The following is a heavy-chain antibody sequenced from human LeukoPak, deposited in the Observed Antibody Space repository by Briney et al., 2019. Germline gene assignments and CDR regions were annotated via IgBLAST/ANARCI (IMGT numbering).Heavy chain of an antibody. CDR2: ISSSSSYI. Sequence: GGSLRLSCAASGFTFSSYSMNWVRQAPGKGLEWVSSISSSSSYIYYADSVKGRFTISRDNAKNSLYLQMNSLRAEDTAVYYCARDRTPSYDFWSGYYDAFDIWGQGTMVTVSS. J-gene: IGHJ3*02. CDR3: ARDRTPSYDFWSGYYDAFDI. CDR1: GFTFSSYS. D-gene: IGHD3-3*01. V-gene: IGHV3-21*01.